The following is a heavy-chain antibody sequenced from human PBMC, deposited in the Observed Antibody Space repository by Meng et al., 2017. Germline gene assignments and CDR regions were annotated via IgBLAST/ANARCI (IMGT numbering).Heavy chain of an antibody. CDR2: IYYSGST. CDR1: GGPISRCGYY. Sequence: QGSGPGCVNPSQTMSLTGMVSGGPISRCGYYWGWIRQHQGKGLEWIGYIYYSGSTYYNPSLKSRVTISVDTSKNQFSLKLSSVTAADTAVYYCARARIAAAPTSLDYWGQGTLVTVSS. CDR3: ARARIAAAPTSLDY. D-gene: IGHD6-13*01. J-gene: IGHJ4*02. V-gene: IGHV4-31*03.